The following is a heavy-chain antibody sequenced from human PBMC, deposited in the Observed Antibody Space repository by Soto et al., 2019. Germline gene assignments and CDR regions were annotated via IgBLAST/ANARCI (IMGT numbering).Heavy chain of an antibody. D-gene: IGHD3-16*01. CDR2: IYSGGST. CDR3: ARDPWAADY. CDR1: GFTVSTKY. Sequence: EVQLVESGGGLVQPGGSLRLSCAASGFTVSTKYMSWVRQAPGKGLEWVSVIYSGGSTFYADSVRGRFTISRDNSKKTVNLQMNSLRAEETAVYYCARDPWAADYWGQGNLVTVSS. J-gene: IGHJ4*02. V-gene: IGHV3-66*01.